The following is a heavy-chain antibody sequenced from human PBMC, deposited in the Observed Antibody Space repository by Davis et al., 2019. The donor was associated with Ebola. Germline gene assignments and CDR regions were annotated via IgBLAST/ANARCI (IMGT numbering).Heavy chain of an antibody. CDR1: GFTFSYYA. D-gene: IGHD6-6*01. CDR2: ISGSVGNT. Sequence: GESLKISCAAPGFTFSYYAMSWVRQAPGKGLEWVSGISGSVGNTYYADSVKGRFTISRDNSKNTLYLQMNSLRAEDTAVYYRAKGGSSSGRGGYFDYWGQGTLVTVSS. V-gene: IGHV3-23*01. CDR3: AKGGSSSGRGGYFDY. J-gene: IGHJ4*02.